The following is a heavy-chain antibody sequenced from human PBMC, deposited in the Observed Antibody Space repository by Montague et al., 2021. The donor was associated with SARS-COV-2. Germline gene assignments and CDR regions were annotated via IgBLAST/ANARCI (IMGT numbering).Heavy chain of an antibody. V-gene: IGHV4-39*07. J-gene: IGHJ6*02. CDR3: ARVGRQQLVRLSGMDV. D-gene: IGHD6-13*01. Sequence: SETLSLTCTVSGGSISSGCYYWSWTRQPPGKGLEWIGSIYYSGXTXYXXXXKXRVTISVDTSKNQFSLKLRSVTAADTAVYYCARVGRQQLVRLSGMDVWGQGTTVTVSS. CDR2: IYYSGXT. CDR1: GGSISSGCYY.